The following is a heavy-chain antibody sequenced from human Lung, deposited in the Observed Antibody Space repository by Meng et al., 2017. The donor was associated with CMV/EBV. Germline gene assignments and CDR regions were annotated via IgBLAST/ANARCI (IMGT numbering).Heavy chain of an antibody. J-gene: IGHJ6*02. CDR2: IDWNGGRT. V-gene: IGHV3-20*04. CDR1: GFRFDDFG. Sequence: GGSXRLXCDASGFRFDDFGMGWVRQAPGKGLEWISGIDWNGGRTVYADSVKGRFTISRDNAENSLYVQMNSMRDEDTAVYYCVRDRLAYGLDVWGRGTTVTVSS. D-gene: IGHD2-15*01. CDR3: VRDRLAYGLDV.